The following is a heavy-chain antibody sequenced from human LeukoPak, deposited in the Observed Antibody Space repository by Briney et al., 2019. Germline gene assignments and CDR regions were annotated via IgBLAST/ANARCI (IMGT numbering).Heavy chain of an antibody. CDR2: IKEDGGDK. CDR1: GFTFSTYR. Sequence: GGSLRLSCAASGFTFSTYRMTWVRQAPGKGLEWVANIKEDGGDKYYVDSVKGRFTISRDNAQNSLFLQMNSLRAEDTAIYYCARDTSGKSGWHYFDYWGQGTLVTVS. CDR3: ARDTSGKSGWHYFDY. D-gene: IGHD6-19*01. V-gene: IGHV3-7*01. J-gene: IGHJ4*02.